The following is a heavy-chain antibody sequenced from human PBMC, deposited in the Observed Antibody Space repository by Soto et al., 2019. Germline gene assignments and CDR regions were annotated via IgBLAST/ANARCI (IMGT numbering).Heavy chain of an antibody. CDR3: AKEEGSAFDD. J-gene: IGHJ4*02. Sequence: GGSLRLSCAASGFTFSSYGMHWVRQAPGKGLEWVAVISYDGSNKYYADSVKGRFTISRDNSKNTLYLQMNSLRAEDTAVYYCAKEEGSAFDDWGQGTRVTVAS. D-gene: IGHD6-19*01. CDR1: GFTFSSYG. CDR2: ISYDGSNK. V-gene: IGHV3-30*18.